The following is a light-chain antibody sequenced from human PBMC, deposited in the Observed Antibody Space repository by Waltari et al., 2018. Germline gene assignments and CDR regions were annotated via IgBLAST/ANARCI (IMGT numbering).Light chain of an antibody. J-gene: IGKJ2*03. CDR3: QQYSSSSMFS. CDR1: QSISTL. V-gene: IGKV1-5*03. Sequence: DIQMTQSPSTLSASVGDRVTITCRASQSISTLLAWFQQKPGNPPKLLIYKTFNLERGVPSRFSGSGSGTEFTLTITSLQPDDFATYYCQQYSSSSMFSFCQGTKLEIK. CDR2: KTF.